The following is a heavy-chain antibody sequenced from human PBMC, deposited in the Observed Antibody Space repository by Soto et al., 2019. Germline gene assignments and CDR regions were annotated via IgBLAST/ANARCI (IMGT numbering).Heavy chain of an antibody. Sequence: SETLSLTCTVSGGSISSGDYYWSWIRQPPGKGLEWTGYIYYSGSTYYNPSLKSRVTISVDTSKNQFSLKLSSVTAADTAVYYCARVGEFRAAAVAFDYWGQGTLVTVS. V-gene: IGHV4-30-4*01. CDR1: GGSISSGDYY. J-gene: IGHJ4*02. D-gene: IGHD3-10*01. CDR3: ARVGEFRAAAVAFDY. CDR2: IYYSGST.